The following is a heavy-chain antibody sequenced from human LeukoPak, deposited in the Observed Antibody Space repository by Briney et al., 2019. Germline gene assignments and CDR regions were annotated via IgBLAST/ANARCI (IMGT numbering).Heavy chain of an antibody. Sequence: PSETLSLTCNVSGGSMSSGSYYWSWIRQPAGKGLEWIGRIYTSGSTNYNPSLKSRVTISIDTSKNQFSLKLSSVTAADTAVYYCARGPHCSGGSCHSVSDYWGQGTLVTVSS. D-gene: IGHD2-15*01. CDR3: ARGPHCSGGSCHSVSDY. J-gene: IGHJ4*02. CDR1: GGSMSSGSYY. V-gene: IGHV4-61*02. CDR2: IYTSGST.